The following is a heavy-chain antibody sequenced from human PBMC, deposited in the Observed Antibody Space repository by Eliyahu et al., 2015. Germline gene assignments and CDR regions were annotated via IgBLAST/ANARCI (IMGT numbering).Heavy chain of an antibody. Sequence: QVQLQESGPGLVKPSQTLSLTCXVSGVSISSGDDFWGWXRQPPGKGLEWIGYIQSSGTPYYSPSLKSRVTISLDTSKNQFSLNLSSVTAADTAVYYCAREVNVPRDDGDAFDIWGQGTMVTVSS. V-gene: IGHV4-30-4*01. CDR1: GVSISSGDDF. D-gene: IGHD3-10*01. CDR3: AREVNVPRDDGDAFDI. J-gene: IGHJ3*02. CDR2: IQSSGTP.